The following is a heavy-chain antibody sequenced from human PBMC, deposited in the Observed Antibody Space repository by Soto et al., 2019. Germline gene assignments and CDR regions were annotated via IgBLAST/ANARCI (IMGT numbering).Heavy chain of an antibody. CDR2: INPTTGAT. V-gene: IGHV1-2*06. Sequence: ASVTASCKASGYPFTAQYLQWVRKAPGEGLEWMGRINPTTGATRYAQKFQGRVTMTRDTSMSTAYLEVRSLRPDDTAVYYCAKGDSSWVSWFDPWGQGTLVTVSS. D-gene: IGHD6-19*01. J-gene: IGHJ5*02. CDR3: AKGDSSWVSWFDP. CDR1: GYPFTAQY.